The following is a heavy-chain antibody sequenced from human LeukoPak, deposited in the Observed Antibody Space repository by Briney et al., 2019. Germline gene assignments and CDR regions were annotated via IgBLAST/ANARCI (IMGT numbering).Heavy chain of an antibody. CDR2: IYTSGST. J-gene: IGHJ3*02. Sequence: PSETLSLTCTVSGGSISSYYWSWIRQPAGKGLEWIGRIYTSGSTNYNPSLKSRVTMSVDTSKNQFSLKLSSVTAADTAVYYCARDFGAAATLDAFDIWGQGTMVTVSS. D-gene: IGHD6-13*01. V-gene: IGHV4-4*07. CDR1: GGSISSYY. CDR3: ARDFGAAATLDAFDI.